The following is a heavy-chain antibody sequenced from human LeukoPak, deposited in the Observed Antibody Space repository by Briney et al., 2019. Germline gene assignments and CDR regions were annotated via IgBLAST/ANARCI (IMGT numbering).Heavy chain of an antibody. CDR2: ISSTGTYI. D-gene: IGHD1-7*01. Sequence: GGSLRLSCAASGFAFSTYAMNWVRQAPGKGLEWVSSISSTGTYIYYADFLEGRFTISRDNSKNTLYLQMNSLRAEDTAVYYCGKDHIPLELPCDFWGQGTLVTVSS. CDR1: GFAFSTYA. CDR3: GKDHIPLELPCDF. J-gene: IGHJ4*02. V-gene: IGHV3-21*04.